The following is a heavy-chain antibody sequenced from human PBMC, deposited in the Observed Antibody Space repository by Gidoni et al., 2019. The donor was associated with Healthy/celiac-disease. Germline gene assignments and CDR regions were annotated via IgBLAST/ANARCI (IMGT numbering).Heavy chain of an antibody. V-gene: IGHV3-30*18. J-gene: IGHJ6*03. Sequence: QVQLVVAGGGVVKPGRSPRHSGAASGASCSGYGMHWVRQAPGKGLGWVAVISYDGSNKYYADSVKGRFTISRDNSKNTLYLQMNSLRAEDTAVYYCAKVALRYSSGWYQYMDVWGKGTTVTVSS. CDR1: GASCSGYG. D-gene: IGHD6-19*01. CDR2: ISYDGSNK. CDR3: AKVALRYSSGWYQYMDV.